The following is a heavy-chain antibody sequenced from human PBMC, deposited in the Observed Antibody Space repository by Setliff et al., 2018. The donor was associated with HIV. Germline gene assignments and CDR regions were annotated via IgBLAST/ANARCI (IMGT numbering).Heavy chain of an antibody. V-gene: IGHV4-34*01. J-gene: IGHJ4*02. Sequence: PSETLSLTCAVYGGSFNDYWWTWIRQPPGEGLEWIAEINHNGNSNYNASLKSRVTISVDTSKNQFSLNLNSVTAADTAVYYCARERVDSRLWGYLDYWGQGRLVTVSS. CDR1: GGSFNDYW. CDR3: ARERVDSRLWGYLDY. CDR2: INHNGNS. D-gene: IGHD3-22*01.